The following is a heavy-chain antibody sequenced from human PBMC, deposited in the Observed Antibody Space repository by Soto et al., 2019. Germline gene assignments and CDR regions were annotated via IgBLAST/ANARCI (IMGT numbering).Heavy chain of an antibody. D-gene: IGHD3-16*01. V-gene: IGHV3-30*03. CDR1: GFTFSSYG. CDR2: ISYDGSNK. CDR3: GRQSPRLQYAF. J-gene: IGHJ4*02. Sequence: PGGSLRLSCAASGFTFSSYGMHWVRQAPGKGLEWVAVISYDGSNKYYADSVKGRFTISRNNSKNTLYLQMNSLRAVVTAVYFCGRQSPRLQYAFWGQGTLVTVSS.